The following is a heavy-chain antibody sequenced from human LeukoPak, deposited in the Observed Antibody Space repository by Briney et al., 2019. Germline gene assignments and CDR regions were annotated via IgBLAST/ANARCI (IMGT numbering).Heavy chain of an antibody. Sequence: GGSLRLSCAASGFTFSYYWMNWVRQTPGKGLEWVANIKPDGNEKYYVDSVKGRFTISRDNAKNSLYLQMNSLRAEVTAVYYCASSRGFDYWGQGTLVTVSS. CDR3: ASSRGFDY. J-gene: IGHJ4*02. CDR2: IKPDGNEK. V-gene: IGHV3-7*01. CDR1: GFTFSYYW.